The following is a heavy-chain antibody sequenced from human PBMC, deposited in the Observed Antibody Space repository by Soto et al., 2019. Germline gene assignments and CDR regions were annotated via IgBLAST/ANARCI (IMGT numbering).Heavy chain of an antibody. Sequence: ASVKVSCKASGYTFTTYSYHWVRQAPGQRLEWMGWINADNGNTKYSQNFQGRVTITKDTSASTAYMELSSLRSEDTAVYYCARDFSGVPFLFDYWGKGSLVPVS. J-gene: IGHJ4*02. D-gene: IGHD2-15*01. CDR1: GYTFTTYS. CDR3: ARDFSGVPFLFDY. V-gene: IGHV1-3*01. CDR2: INADNGNT.